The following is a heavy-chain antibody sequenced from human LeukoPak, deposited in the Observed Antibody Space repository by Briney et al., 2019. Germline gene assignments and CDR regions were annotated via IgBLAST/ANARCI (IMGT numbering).Heavy chain of an antibody. D-gene: IGHD6-6*01. CDR1: GFTFSDYW. CDR3: ARIGYSSSSFDY. V-gene: IGHV3-7*01. Sequence: GGSLRLSCAGSGFTFSDYWMSWVRQAPGKGLEWGANIQQDGSVKYYVDSVRGRFTIFRDNAKRSLYLQMNYLRAEDTAIYFCARIGYSSSSFDYWGQGTLVIVSS. J-gene: IGHJ4*02. CDR2: IQQDGSVK.